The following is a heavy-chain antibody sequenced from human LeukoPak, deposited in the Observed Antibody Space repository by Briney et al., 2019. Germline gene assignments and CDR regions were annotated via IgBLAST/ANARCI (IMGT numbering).Heavy chain of an antibody. CDR2: IRYDGSNK. Sequence: GGSLRLSCVASGFTFSSYGVHWVRQAPGKGLEWVAFIRYDGSNKYYADSVKGRFTISRDNSKNTLYLQMNSLRAEDTAVYYCAKVGDSSGYYQNYFDYWGQGTLVTVSS. J-gene: IGHJ4*02. CDR1: GFTFSSYG. D-gene: IGHD3-22*01. V-gene: IGHV3-30*02. CDR3: AKVGDSSGYYQNYFDY.